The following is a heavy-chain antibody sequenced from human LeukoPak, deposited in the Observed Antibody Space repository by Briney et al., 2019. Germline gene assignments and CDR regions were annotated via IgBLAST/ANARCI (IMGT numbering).Heavy chain of an antibody. Sequence: ASVKVSCKTCGYTFTDSFIHWVRQAPGQGLEWMGRINPNSGDPHYPQKFQGRVPMTRDTSISTAYMEMSSLTPDDTAVYYCARSARHCNNGVCFTDYYIDLWGKGTTVIVSS. V-gene: IGHV1-2*06. CDR1: GYTFTDSF. CDR3: ARSARHCNNGVCFTDYYIDL. CDR2: INPNSGDP. D-gene: IGHD2-8*01. J-gene: IGHJ6*03.